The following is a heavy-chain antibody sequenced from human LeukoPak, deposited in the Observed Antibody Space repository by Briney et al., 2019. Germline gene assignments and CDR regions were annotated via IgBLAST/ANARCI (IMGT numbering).Heavy chain of an antibody. V-gene: IGHV4-4*02. J-gene: IGHJ4*02. CDR2: IYHSGST. Sequence: SETLSLTCAVSGGSISSSNWWSWVRQPPGKGLEWIGEIYHSGSTNYNPSLKSRVTISVDKSKNQFSLKLSSVTAADTAVYYCARGASRAPLYNWNDFDYWGQGTLVTVSS. CDR1: GGSISSSNW. CDR3: ARGASRAPLYNWNDFDY. D-gene: IGHD1-1*01.